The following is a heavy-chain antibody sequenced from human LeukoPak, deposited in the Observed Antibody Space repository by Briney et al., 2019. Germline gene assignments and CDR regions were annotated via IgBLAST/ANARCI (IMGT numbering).Heavy chain of an antibody. D-gene: IGHD4-17*01. CDR2: MSTSGSI. V-gene: IGHV4-4*07. J-gene: IGHJ4*02. Sequence: SETLSLTCTVSGGSISSYYWNWIRQPVGKGLGWIGRMSTSGSINLNPSLESRVTISLDTSKNQFSLNLRSVTAADTAIYYCARGTSNGVYFQVDYWGQGTLVTVSS. CDR3: ARGTSNGVYFQVDY. CDR1: GGSISSYY.